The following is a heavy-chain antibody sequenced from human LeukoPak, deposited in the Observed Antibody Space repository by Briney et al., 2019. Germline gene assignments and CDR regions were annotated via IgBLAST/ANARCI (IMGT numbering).Heavy chain of an antibody. J-gene: IGHJ4*02. V-gene: IGHV3-30*18. D-gene: IGHD3-10*01. Sequence: GGSLRLSCAASGFTFSSYRMHWVRQAPGKGLEWVALISYDGSNKYYADSVKGRFTISRDNSKNTLYLQMNSLRAEDTAVYYCAKDLPYGSGSYYSGIFDYWGQGTLVTVSS. CDR1: GFTFSSYR. CDR3: AKDLPYGSGSYYSGIFDY. CDR2: ISYDGSNK.